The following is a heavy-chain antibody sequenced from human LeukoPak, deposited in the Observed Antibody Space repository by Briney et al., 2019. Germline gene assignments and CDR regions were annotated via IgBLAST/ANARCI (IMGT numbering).Heavy chain of an antibody. Sequence: GGSLRLSCAASGFTFSSYSMNWVRQAPGKGLEWVSSISNSSSYIYYADSVKGRFTISRDNAKNSLYLQMNSLRAEDTAVYYCASSIVATMDYYYYYGMDVWGQGTTVTVSS. CDR1: GFTFSSYS. D-gene: IGHD5-12*01. CDR3: ASSIVATMDYYYYYGMDV. J-gene: IGHJ6*02. CDR2: ISNSSSYI. V-gene: IGHV3-21*01.